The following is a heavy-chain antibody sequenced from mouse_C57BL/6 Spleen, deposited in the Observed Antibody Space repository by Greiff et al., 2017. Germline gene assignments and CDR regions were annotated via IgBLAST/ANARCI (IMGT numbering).Heavy chain of an antibody. CDR2: IDPSDSYT. CDR1: GYTFTSYW. V-gene: IGHV1-50*01. Sequence: VQLQQPGAELVKPGASVKLSCKASGYTFTSYWMQWVKQRPGQGLEWIGEIDPSDSYTNYNQKFKGKATLTVDTSSSTAYMQLSSLTSEDSAVYYCARDYSNSYFDYWGQGTTLTVSS. J-gene: IGHJ2*01. D-gene: IGHD2-5*01. CDR3: ARDYSNSYFDY.